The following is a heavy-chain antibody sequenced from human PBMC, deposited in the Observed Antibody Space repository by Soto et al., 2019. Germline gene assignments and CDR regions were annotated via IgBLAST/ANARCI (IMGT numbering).Heavy chain of an antibody. J-gene: IGHJ4*02. CDR1: GGSISSGGYY. V-gene: IGHV4-31*03. CDR2: IYYSGST. CDR3: ARGGQWLVPYYFDY. D-gene: IGHD6-19*01. Sequence: PSETLSLTCTVSGGSISSGGYYWSWIRQHPGKGLEWIGYIYYSGSTYYNPSLKSRVTISVDTSKNQFSLKLSSVTAADTAVYYCARGGQWLVPYYFDYWGQGTLVTVSS.